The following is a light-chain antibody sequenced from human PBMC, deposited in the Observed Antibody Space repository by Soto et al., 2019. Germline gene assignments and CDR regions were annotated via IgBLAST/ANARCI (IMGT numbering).Light chain of an antibody. CDR1: QGISNY. Sequence: DVQVTQSPSSLWGSVVDRVTITCRARQGISNYLAWYQQKPGKVPKLLIYAASTLQSGVPSRFSGSGSGTDFTLTISSLQPEDVATYYCQKYNSAPLIFGGGTKVDNK. V-gene: IGKV1-27*01. J-gene: IGKJ4*01. CDR2: AAS. CDR3: QKYNSAPLI.